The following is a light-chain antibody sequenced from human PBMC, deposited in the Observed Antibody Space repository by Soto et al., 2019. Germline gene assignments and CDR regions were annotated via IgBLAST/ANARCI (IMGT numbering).Light chain of an antibody. CDR2: DAS. V-gene: IGKV1-5*01. CDR1: QSISSW. J-gene: IGKJ1*01. CDR3: LQHNTYTRT. Sequence: DIQMTQSPSTLSASVGDRVTITCRASQSISSWLAWYQQKPGKAPKLLIYDASSLESGVPSRFSGSGSGTEFTLTISSLQPDDFETYYCLQHNTYTRTFGQGTKVDIK.